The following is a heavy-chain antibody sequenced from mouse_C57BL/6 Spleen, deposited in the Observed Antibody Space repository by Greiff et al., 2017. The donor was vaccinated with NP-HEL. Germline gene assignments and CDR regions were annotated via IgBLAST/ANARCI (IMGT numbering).Heavy chain of an antibody. Sequence: VQLQQSGPELVKPGASVKISCKASGYSFTGYYMNWVKQSPEKSLEWIGEINPSTGGTTYNQKIKAKATLTVDKSSSTAYMQLKSLTSADSAVYYCARGVYYGSSSFAYWGQGTLVTVSA. CDR3: ARGVYYGSSSFAY. D-gene: IGHD1-1*01. CDR2: INPSTGGT. CDR1: GYSFTGYY. V-gene: IGHV1-42*01. J-gene: IGHJ3*01.